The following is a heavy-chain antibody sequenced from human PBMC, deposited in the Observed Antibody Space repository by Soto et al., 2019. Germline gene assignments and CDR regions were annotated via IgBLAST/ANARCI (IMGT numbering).Heavy chain of an antibody. J-gene: IGHJ6*02. CDR2: INHIGRT. D-gene: IGHD2-15*01. V-gene: IGHV4-34*01. CDR3: LMVTFSAMDV. CDR1: GGSFSGYY. Sequence: SKTLSLTCDMYGGSFSGYYWTWIRQPPGKGLEWIGEINHIGRTNYNPSLKSRVTIVLDTSKNQFSLKLTSVTAADTAVYYCLMVTFSAMDVWGQGTKVT.